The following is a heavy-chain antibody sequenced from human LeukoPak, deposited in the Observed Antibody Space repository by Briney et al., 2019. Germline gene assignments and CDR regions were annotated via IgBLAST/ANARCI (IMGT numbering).Heavy chain of an antibody. CDR3: ARAEYYYDSSGYLDY. CDR1: GYTFTGYY. D-gene: IGHD3-22*01. J-gene: IGHJ4*02. V-gene: IGHV1-2*02. CDR2: INPNSGGT. Sequence: GASVKVSCKASGYTFTGYYMHWVRQAPGQGLEWMGWINPNSGGTNYAQKFQGRVTITADESTSTAYMELSSLRSEDTAVYYCARAEYYYDSSGYLDYWGQGTLVTVSS.